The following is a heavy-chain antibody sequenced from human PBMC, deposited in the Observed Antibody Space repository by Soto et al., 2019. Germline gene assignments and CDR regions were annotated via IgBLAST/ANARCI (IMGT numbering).Heavy chain of an antibody. V-gene: IGHV1-46*01. CDR1: GYTFTSYY. CDR3: ARDKPSGTRQGIAVAGDYYGMDV. D-gene: IGHD6-19*01. Sequence: GASVKVSCKASGYTFTSYYMHWVRQAPGQGLEWMGIINPSGGSTSYAQKLQGRVTMTRDTSTSTVYMELSSLRSEDTAVYYCARDKPSGTRQGIAVAGDYYGMDVWGQGTTVTVSS. CDR2: INPSGGST. J-gene: IGHJ6*02.